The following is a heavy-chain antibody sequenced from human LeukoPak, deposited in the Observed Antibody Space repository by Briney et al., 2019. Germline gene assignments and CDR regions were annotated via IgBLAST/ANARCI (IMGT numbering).Heavy chain of an antibody. D-gene: IGHD2-15*01. Sequence: GGSLRLSCAASGFTFSSYAMHWVRQAPGKGLEWVAVISYDGSNKYYADSVKGRFTISRDNSKNTLYLQMNSLRAEDTAVYYCARGSVGTPPPFDFWGQGTLVTVSS. CDR3: ARGSVGTPPPFDF. V-gene: IGHV3-30-3*01. J-gene: IGHJ4*02. CDR1: GFTFSSYA. CDR2: ISYDGSNK.